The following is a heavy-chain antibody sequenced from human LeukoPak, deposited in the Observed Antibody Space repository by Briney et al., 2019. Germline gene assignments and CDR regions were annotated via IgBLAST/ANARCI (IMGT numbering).Heavy chain of an antibody. J-gene: IGHJ6*03. V-gene: IGHV3-53*05. CDR1: GFTVSSNY. Sequence: GGSLRLSCAASGFTVSSNYMSWVRQAPGKGLEWVSVIYSGGSTYYADSVKGRFTISRDNSKNTLYLQMNSLIAEDTAVYYCAKERSVSEGYMDVWGKGTTVTVSS. CDR3: AKERSVSEGYMDV. D-gene: IGHD1-26*01. CDR2: IYSGGST.